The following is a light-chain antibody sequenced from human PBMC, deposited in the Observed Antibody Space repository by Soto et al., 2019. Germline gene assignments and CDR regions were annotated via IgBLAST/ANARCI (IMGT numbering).Light chain of an antibody. V-gene: IGKV3-20*01. CDR3: QQYGSAPLT. CDR2: GAS. CDR1: QSVNSSY. J-gene: IGKJ4*01. Sequence: EIVLTQSPGTLSLSPGERDPLSCRASQSVNSSYLAWYQQKPGQAPRLLIYGASSRATGIPDRFSGSGSGTDFTLTISRLEPEDFAVYYCQQYGSAPLTFGGGTKVEIK.